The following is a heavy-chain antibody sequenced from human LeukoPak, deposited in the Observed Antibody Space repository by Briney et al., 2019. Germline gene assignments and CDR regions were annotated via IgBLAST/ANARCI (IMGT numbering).Heavy chain of an antibody. D-gene: IGHD2-15*01. J-gene: IGHJ3*02. CDR3: ARELILSHAFDI. CDR2: ISSSSSYI. Sequence: PGGSLRLSCAASGFTFSSYSMNWVRQAPGKGLEWVSSISSSSSYIYYADSVKGRFTISRDNAKNSLYLRMNSLRAEDTAVYYCARELILSHAFDIWGQGTMVTVSS. CDR1: GFTFSSYS. V-gene: IGHV3-21*01.